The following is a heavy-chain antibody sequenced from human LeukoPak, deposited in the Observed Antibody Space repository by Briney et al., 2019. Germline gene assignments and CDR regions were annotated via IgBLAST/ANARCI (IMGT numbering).Heavy chain of an antibody. D-gene: IGHD3-22*01. CDR2: ISGSGGST. V-gene: IGHV3-23*01. J-gene: IGHJ4*02. CDR3: AKDRRITMIDDYFDY. Sequence: GGSLRLSCAASGFTFSSYAMSWVRQAPGKGLEWVSAISGSGGSTYYADSVKGRFTISRDNPKNTLYLQMNSLRAEDTAVYYCAKDRRITMIDDYFDYWGQGTLVTVSS. CDR1: GFTFSSYA.